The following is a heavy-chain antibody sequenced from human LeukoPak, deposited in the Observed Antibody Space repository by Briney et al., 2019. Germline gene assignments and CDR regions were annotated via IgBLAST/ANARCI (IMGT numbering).Heavy chain of an antibody. CDR3: AKESKGIGPLFFDY. D-gene: IGHD3-10*01. J-gene: IGHJ4*02. Sequence: SVKVSCKASGGTFSSYAISWVRQAPGQGLEWMGGIIPIFGTANYAQKFRGRVTITTDESTSTAYMELSSLRSEDTAVYYCAKESKGIGPLFFDYWGQGTLVTVSS. CDR2: IIPIFGTA. V-gene: IGHV1-69*05. CDR1: GGTFSSYA.